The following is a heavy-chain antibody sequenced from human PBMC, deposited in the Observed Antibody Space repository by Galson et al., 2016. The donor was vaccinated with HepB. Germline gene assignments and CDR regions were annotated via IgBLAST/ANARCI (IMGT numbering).Heavy chain of an antibody. CDR3: ARGQYCGSDSCNSGGVPP. D-gene: IGHD2-21*02. J-gene: IGHJ5*02. Sequence: SLRLSCAATGFILSDYWMNWVRQTPGKGLVWVSHLNPAGTKTAYADYVKGRFTISSDTAENTLDLQLNSLSAEDTTVYYCARGQYCGSDSCNSGGVPPWGQGTLVTVSS. V-gene: IGHV3-74*01. CDR2: LNPAGTKT. CDR1: GFILSDYW.